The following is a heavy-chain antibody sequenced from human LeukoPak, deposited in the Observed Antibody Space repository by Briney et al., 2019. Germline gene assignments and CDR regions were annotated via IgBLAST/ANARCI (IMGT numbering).Heavy chain of an antibody. Sequence: ASVKVSCKASGYTFTSYGISWVRQAPGQGLELMGWLSAYNGNTNYAQKLQGRVTMTTDTSTSTAYMELRSLRSDDTAVYYCARVSNYYDSSGYPPSFDPWGQGTLVTVSS. D-gene: IGHD3-22*01. CDR3: ARVSNYYDSSGYPPSFDP. J-gene: IGHJ5*02. CDR1: GYTFTSYG. CDR2: LSAYNGNT. V-gene: IGHV1-18*01.